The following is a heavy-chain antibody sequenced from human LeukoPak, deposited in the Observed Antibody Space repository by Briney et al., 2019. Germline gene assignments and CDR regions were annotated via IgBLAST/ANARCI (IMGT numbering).Heavy chain of an antibody. CDR2: IYYSGST. CDR1: GGSISSSSYY. J-gene: IGHJ4*02. V-gene: IGHV4-39*07. D-gene: IGHD4-17*01. CDR3: ARERTVTTRIGY. Sequence: PSETLSLTCTVSGGSISSSSYYWGWIRQPPGKGLEWIGSIYYSGSTYYNPSLKSRVTISVDTSKNQFSLKLSSVTAADTAVYYCARERTVTTRIGYWGQGTLVTVSS.